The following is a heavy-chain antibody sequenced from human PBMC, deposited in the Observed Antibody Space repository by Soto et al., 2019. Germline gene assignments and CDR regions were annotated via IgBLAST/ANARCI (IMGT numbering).Heavy chain of an antibody. V-gene: IGHV3-7*04. D-gene: IGHD4-17*01. J-gene: IGHJ5*02. CDR1: GFTFSSYW. CDR2: IKQDGSEK. Sequence: EVQLVESGGGLVQPGGSLRLSCAASGFTFSSYWMSWVRQAPGKGLERVANIKQDGSEKYYVDSVKGRFTISRDNAKNSLYLQMNSLRAEDTAVYYCARVLYGDYVGLFDPWGQGTLVTVSS. CDR3: ARVLYGDYVGLFDP.